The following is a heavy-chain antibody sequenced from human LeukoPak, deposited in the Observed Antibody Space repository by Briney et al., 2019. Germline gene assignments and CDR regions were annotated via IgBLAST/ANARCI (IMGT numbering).Heavy chain of an antibody. V-gene: IGHV4-34*01. CDR1: GGSFSGYY. CDR2: INHSGST. D-gene: IGHD6-13*01. CDR3: AYEAAMGPYYFDY. J-gene: IGHJ4*02. Sequence: SETLSLTCAVYGGSFSGYYWSWIRQPPGKGLEWIGGINHSGSTNYNPSLKSRVTISVDTSKNQFSLKLSSVTAADTAVYYCAYEAAMGPYYFDYWGQGTLVTVSS.